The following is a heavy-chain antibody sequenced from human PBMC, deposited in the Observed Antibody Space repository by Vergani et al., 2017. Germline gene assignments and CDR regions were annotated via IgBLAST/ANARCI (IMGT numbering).Heavy chain of an antibody. Sequence: QVQLVESGGGVVQPGRSLRLSCAASGFTFSSYAMHWVRQAPGKGLEWVAVISYDGSNKYYADSVKGRFTISRDNSKNTLYLQMNSLRAEDTAVYYCARDAGYCSGGSCSEFDYWGQGTLVTVSS. CDR2: ISYDGSNK. CDR3: ARDAGYCSGGSCSEFDY. CDR1: GFTFSSYA. J-gene: IGHJ4*02. V-gene: IGHV3-30-3*01. D-gene: IGHD2-15*01.